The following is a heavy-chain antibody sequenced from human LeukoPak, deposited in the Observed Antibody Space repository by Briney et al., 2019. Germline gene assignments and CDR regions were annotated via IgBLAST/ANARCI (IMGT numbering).Heavy chain of an antibody. J-gene: IGHJ4*02. CDR3: AFEPPRTMVRGLLEL. V-gene: IGHV1-69*04. CDR2: IIPILGIA. D-gene: IGHD3-10*01. CDR1: GGTFSSYA. Sequence: ASVKVSCKASGGTFSSYAISWVRQAPGQGLEWMGRIIPILGIANYAQKFQGRVTITADKSTSTAYMELSSLRSEDTAVYYCAFEPPRTMVRGLLELWGQGTLVTVSS.